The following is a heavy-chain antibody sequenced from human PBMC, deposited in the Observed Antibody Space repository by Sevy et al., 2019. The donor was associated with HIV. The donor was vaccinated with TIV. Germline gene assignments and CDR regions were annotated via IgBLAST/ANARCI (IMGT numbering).Heavy chain of an antibody. V-gene: IGHV4-30-4*01. CDR3: ARGLDSGSYYPFDY. D-gene: IGHD1-26*01. J-gene: IGHJ4*02. Sequence: SETLSLTCTVSGGSISSGDYYWSWIRQPPGKGLEWIGYIYYSGSTYYNPSLKSRVTISVDTSKNQFSLKLSSVTAADTAVYYCARGLDSGSYYPFDYWRQGTLVTVSS. CDR1: GGSISSGDYY. CDR2: IYYSGST.